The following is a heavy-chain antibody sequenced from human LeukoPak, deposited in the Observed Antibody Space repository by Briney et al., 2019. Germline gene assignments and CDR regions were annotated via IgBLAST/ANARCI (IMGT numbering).Heavy chain of an antibody. CDR1: GGSISSYY. D-gene: IGHD6-13*01. J-gene: IGHJ4*02. CDR2: IYDSGST. Sequence: PSETLSLTCTVSGGSISSYYWSWIRQPPGKGLEWIGYIYDSGSTNYNPSLKSRVTISVDTSKDQFSLKLSSVTAADTAVYYCARLSSRSYFDYWGQGTLVTVSS. CDR3: ARLSSRSYFDY. V-gene: IGHV4-59*01.